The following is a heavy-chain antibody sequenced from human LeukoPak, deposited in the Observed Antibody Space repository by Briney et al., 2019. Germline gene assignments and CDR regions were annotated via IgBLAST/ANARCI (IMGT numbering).Heavy chain of an antibody. J-gene: IGHJ5*02. CDR2: IIPMIGKP. Sequence: SVKVSCKVLGGTFRTHAISWVRQAPGQGFEWVGGIIPMIGKPPYAQQLQGRITITTDESTSTVHMELSSLRSEDTAVYFCARDGCSTTFCNTNWFDPWGQGTLVTVSS. CDR3: ARDGCSTTFCNTNWFDP. V-gene: IGHV1-69*05. D-gene: IGHD2/OR15-2a*01. CDR1: GGTFRTHA.